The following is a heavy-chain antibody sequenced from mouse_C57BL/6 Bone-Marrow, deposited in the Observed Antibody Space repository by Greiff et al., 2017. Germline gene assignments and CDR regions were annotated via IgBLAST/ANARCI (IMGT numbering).Heavy chain of an antibody. J-gene: IGHJ2*01. Sequence: EVQLQESGPVLVKPGASVKMSCKASGYTFTDYYMNWVKQSHGKSLEWIGVINPYNGGTSYNQKFKGKATLTVDKSSSTAYMELNSLTSEDSAVYYCARLRDYGDYWGQGTTLTVSS. CDR1: GYTFTDYY. V-gene: IGHV1-19*01. CDR2: INPYNGGT. CDR3: ARLRDYGDY.